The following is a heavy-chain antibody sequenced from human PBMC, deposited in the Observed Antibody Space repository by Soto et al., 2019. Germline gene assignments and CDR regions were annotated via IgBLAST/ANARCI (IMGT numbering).Heavy chain of an antibody. CDR3: ARDSPLGYYYSGMDV. V-gene: IGHV1-18*04. CDR1: GYTFTSYG. D-gene: IGHD3-16*01. J-gene: IGHJ6*02. CDR2: IRAYNGNT. Sequence: QVQLVQSGAEVKKPGASVKVSCKASGYTFTSYGISWVRQAPGQGLEWMGWIRAYNGNTNYTQKLQGRVTMTTDTSTSTAYMELRSLRSDDTAVYYCARDSPLGYYYSGMDVWGQGTTVTVSS.